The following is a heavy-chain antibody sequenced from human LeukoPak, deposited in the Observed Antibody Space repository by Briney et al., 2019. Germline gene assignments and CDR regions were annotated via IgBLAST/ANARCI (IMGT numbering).Heavy chain of an antibody. CDR2: ISRSARTI. J-gene: IGHJ4*02. CDR3: ARGDSLDQ. D-gene: IGHD3-22*01. CDR1: GFSFSDYD. Sequence: GGSLRLSCAASGFSFSDYDMSWIRQAPGEGLEWVSCISRSARTIYYADSVKGRFTISRDNSNNSLYLQMNSLRAEDTAVYYCARGDSLDQWGQGTLATVSS. V-gene: IGHV3-11*01.